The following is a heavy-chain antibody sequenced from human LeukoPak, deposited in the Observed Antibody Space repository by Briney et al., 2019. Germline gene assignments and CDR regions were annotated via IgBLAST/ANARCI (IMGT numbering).Heavy chain of an antibody. CDR1: GFTFSSYG. Sequence: GGSLRLSCAASGFTFSSYGMHWVRQAPGKGLEWVAFIRYDGSNKYYADSVKGRFTISRDNSKNTLYLQMNSLRAEDTAVYYCAKDPTYYYDSSAQAPHYYFDYWGQGTLVTVSS. J-gene: IGHJ4*02. D-gene: IGHD3-22*01. V-gene: IGHV3-30*02. CDR3: AKDPTYYYDSSAQAPHYYFDY. CDR2: IRYDGSNK.